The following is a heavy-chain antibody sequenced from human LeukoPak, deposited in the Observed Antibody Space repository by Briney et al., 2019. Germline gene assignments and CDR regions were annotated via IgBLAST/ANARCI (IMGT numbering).Heavy chain of an antibody. V-gene: IGHV1-8*02. CDR3: ARGLGENYYYDSSGYHEGDY. CDR1: GYTFTNYG. Sequence: ASVKVSCKASGYTFTNYGINWVRQATGQGLEWMGWMNPNSGNTGYAQKFQGRVTMTRNTSISTAYMELSSLRSEDTAVYYCARGLGENYYYDSSGYHEGDYWGQGTLVTVSS. D-gene: IGHD3-22*01. J-gene: IGHJ4*02. CDR2: MNPNSGNT.